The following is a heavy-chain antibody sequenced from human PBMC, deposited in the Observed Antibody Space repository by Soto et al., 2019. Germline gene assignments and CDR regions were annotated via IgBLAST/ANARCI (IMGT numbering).Heavy chain of an antibody. J-gene: IGHJ4*02. CDR2: IWYDGSNK. D-gene: IGHD2-15*01. CDR3: ARDSDSLRIHYIDY. Sequence: QVQLVESGGGVVQPGRSLRLSCAASGFTFSSYGMHWVRQAPGKGLEWVAVIWYDGSNKYYADSVKGRFTISRDNSKNTLYLQMNSLRAEDTAVYYCARDSDSLRIHYIDYWGQGILVTVSS. V-gene: IGHV3-33*01. CDR1: GFTFSSYG.